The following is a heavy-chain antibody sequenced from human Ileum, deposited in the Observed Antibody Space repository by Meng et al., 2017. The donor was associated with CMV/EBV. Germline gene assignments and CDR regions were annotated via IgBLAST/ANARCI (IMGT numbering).Heavy chain of an antibody. J-gene: IGHJ4*02. CDR3: SHRPGDCSGATCYGNFAY. CDR2: IVSEDRK. CDR1: SLSTSGVG. V-gene: IGHV2-5*02. D-gene: IGHD2-15*01. Sequence: SLSTSGVGVCSISHPPGESLEWLALIVSEDRKCYSPSMKNRLTITKDTSKNQVVLTMTNMDPVDTATYYFSHRPGDCSGATCYGNFAYWGQGALVTVSS.